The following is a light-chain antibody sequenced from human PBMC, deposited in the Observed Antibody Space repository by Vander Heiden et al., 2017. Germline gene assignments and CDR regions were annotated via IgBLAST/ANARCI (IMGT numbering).Light chain of an antibody. V-gene: IGKV3-20*01. Sequence: NVLTQSAGTLSLFLGERATLSCRASQSVSSSRLAWYQQKPGQAPRLLIHAASIRATGISDRFSGGGSGTDYTLTISRLEPEDFAVYYCQQYGTSPYTFGQGTKLEIK. CDR1: QSVSSSR. CDR3: QQYGTSPYT. J-gene: IGKJ2*01. CDR2: AAS.